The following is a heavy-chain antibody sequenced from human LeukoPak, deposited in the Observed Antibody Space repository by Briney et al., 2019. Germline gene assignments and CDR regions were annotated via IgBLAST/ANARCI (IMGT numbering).Heavy chain of an antibody. D-gene: IGHD5-24*01. CDR3: AKDRMATRILDY. J-gene: IGHJ4*02. Sequence: GGSLRLSCAASGFTFSNAWMSWVRQAPGKRLEWVGRIKSKTDGGTTDYAAPVKGRFTIPRDNSKNTLYLQMNSLRAEDTAVYYCAKDRMATRILDYWGQGTLVTASS. CDR2: IKSKTDGGTT. CDR1: GFTFSNAW. V-gene: IGHV3-15*01.